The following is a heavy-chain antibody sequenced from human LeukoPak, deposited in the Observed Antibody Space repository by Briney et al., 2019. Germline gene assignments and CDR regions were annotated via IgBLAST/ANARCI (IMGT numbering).Heavy chain of an antibody. Sequence: ASVKVSCKASGYTFTSYGISWVRQAPGQGLEWMGWISAYNGNTNYAQKLQGRVTMTTDTPTSTAYMELRSLRSDDTAVYYCARLVGYCSSTSCQHDYWGQGTLVTVSS. CDR3: ARLVGYCSSTSCQHDY. CDR2: ISAYNGNT. D-gene: IGHD2-2*01. CDR1: GYTFTSYG. J-gene: IGHJ4*02. V-gene: IGHV1-18*04.